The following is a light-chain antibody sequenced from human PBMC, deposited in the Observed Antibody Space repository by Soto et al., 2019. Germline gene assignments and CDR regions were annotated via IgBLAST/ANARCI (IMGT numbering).Light chain of an antibody. Sequence: QSALTQPASVSGSPGQSITISCTGSSSDIGGYNYVSWYQHHPGKVPKLMIYQVTNRPSGVSHRFSGSKSGSSASLTISGLQAEDEADYYCSSYSSVSTLVFGGGTKLTVL. CDR3: SSYSSVSTLV. V-gene: IGLV2-14*01. J-gene: IGLJ2*01. CDR2: QVT. CDR1: SSDIGGYNY.